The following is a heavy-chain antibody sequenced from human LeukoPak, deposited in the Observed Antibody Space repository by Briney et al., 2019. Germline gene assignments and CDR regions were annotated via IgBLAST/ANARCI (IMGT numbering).Heavy chain of an antibody. V-gene: IGHV1-18*01. J-gene: IGHJ3*02. Sequence: ASVKVSCKASGYTFTSYGISWVRQAPGQGLEWMGWISAYNGNTNYAQKLQGRVTMTTDTSTSTAYMELRSLRSDDTAVYYCAKGRFGGYDILTGYPLCDIWGQGTMVTVSS. CDR3: AKGRFGGYDILTGYPLCDI. CDR1: GYTFTSYG. CDR2: ISAYNGNT. D-gene: IGHD3-9*01.